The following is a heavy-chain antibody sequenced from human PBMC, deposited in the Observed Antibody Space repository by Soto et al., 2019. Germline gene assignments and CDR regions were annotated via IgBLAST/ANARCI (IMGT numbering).Heavy chain of an antibody. CDR3: VRFNWNDARLDY. D-gene: IGHD1-20*01. CDR1: GYSFTSYW. J-gene: IGHJ4*02. Sequence: PGESLKISCKTSGYSFTSYWIGWVRQMPGKGLERMGIFYPADSDIRYSPSFQSQVTISADTSISTTYLQWSSLKASDTAMYYCVRFNWNDARLDYWGQGALVTVSS. CDR2: FYPADSDI. V-gene: IGHV5-51*01.